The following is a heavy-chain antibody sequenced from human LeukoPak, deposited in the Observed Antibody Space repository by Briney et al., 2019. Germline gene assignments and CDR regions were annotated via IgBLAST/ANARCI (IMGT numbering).Heavy chain of an antibody. CDR2: ICPRDSDT. V-gene: IGHV5-51*01. Sequence: GESLKISCKGSGYSFSNYWIGWVRHMPGKGLEWMGIICPRDSDTRYSPSFQGQVTFSADKSISTAYLQWSSLKASDTAMYYCVKSSMEALSSPLVHWGQGTLVTVSS. CDR1: GYSFSNYW. CDR3: VKSSMEALSSPLVH. J-gene: IGHJ4*02. D-gene: IGHD2/OR15-2a*01.